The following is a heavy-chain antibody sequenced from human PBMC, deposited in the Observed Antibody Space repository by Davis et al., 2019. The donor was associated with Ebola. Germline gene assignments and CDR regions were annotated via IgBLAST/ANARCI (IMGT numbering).Heavy chain of an antibody. CDR2: IYYSGST. CDR3: ARAPNYSGYFDY. J-gene: IGHJ4*02. V-gene: IGHV4-61*01. D-gene: IGHD4-11*01. CDR1: GGSVSSGSYY. Sequence: GSLRLSCTVSGGSVSSGSYYWSWIRQPPGKGLEWIGYIYYSGSTNYNPSLKSRVTISVDTSKNQFSLKLSSVTAADTAVYYCARAPNYSGYFDYWGQGTLVTVSS.